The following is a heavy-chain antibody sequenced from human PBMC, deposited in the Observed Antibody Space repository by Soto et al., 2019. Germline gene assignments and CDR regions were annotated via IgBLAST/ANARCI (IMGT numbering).Heavy chain of an antibody. J-gene: IGHJ3*02. CDR2: ISGSSTYI. Sequence: EVQVVESGGGLVKPGGSLRLSCTASGFTFSNYNMNWVRQAPGKGLEWVSSISGSSTYIYYADSVKGRFTISRDNAKNSLYLQMNGLRAEDTAVYYCARDTGWEQNALDMWGQGTMVTVS. CDR1: GFTFSNYN. CDR3: ARDTGWEQNALDM. D-gene: IGHD1-1*01. V-gene: IGHV3-21*01.